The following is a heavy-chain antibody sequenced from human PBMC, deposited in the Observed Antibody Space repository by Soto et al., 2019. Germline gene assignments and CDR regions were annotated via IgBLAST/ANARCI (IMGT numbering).Heavy chain of an antibody. V-gene: IGHV4-34*01. CDR1: GGSFSGYY. CDR2: INHSGST. Sequence: QVQLQQWGAGLLKPSETLSLTCAVYGGSFSGYYWSWIRQPPGKGLEWIGEINHSGSTNYNPSLKSRVTISVDTSKNQFSRKLSSVTAADTAVYYGAGGYCSSTSCYAPLNWFDPWGQGTLVTVSS. J-gene: IGHJ5*02. D-gene: IGHD2-2*01. CDR3: AGGYCSSTSCYAPLNWFDP.